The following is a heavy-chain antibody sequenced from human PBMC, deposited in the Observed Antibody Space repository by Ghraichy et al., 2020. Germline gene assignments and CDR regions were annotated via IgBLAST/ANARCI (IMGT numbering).Heavy chain of an antibody. Sequence: ASVKVSCKASGYTFTAYYIHWVRQAPGQGLEWMGGLNPNNGDTKYARKFQGRVTMTRDTSISTAYMELSRLRSDDTAVYYCTREFSAEQLVPWGQGTLVTVSS. D-gene: IGHD6-13*01. CDR2: LNPNNGDT. J-gene: IGHJ5*02. CDR1: GYTFTAYY. V-gene: IGHV1-2*02. CDR3: TREFSAEQLVP.